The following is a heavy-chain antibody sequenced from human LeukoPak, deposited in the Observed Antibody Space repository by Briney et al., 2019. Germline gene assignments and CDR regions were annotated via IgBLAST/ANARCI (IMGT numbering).Heavy chain of an antibody. Sequence: GGSLRLSCAASGFTFSSYAMSWVRQAPGKGLEWVSAISGSGGSTYYADSVKGRFTISRDNSKNTLYLQMNSLRAEDTAVYYCAKGRLPDGYWSLDYWGQGPLVIVSS. J-gene: IGHJ4*02. V-gene: IGHV3-23*01. D-gene: IGHD5-18*01. CDR2: ISGSGGST. CDR3: AKGRLPDGYWSLDY. CDR1: GFTFSSYA.